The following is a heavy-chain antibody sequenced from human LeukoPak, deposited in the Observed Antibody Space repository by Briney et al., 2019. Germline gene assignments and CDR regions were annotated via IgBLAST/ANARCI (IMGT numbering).Heavy chain of an antibody. D-gene: IGHD7-27*01. J-gene: IGHJ4*02. CDR3: AKDSGTLTGDSLFFPQSPDPVDY. CDR1: GFTFSTYG. Sequence: PGGSLRLSCVASGFTFSTYGMSWVRQAPGKGLEWVSAISGSGGSTYYADSVKGRFTISRDNSKNTLYLQMNSLRAEDTAVYYCAKDSGTLTGDSLFFPQSPDPVDYWGQGTLVTVSS. V-gene: IGHV3-23*01. CDR2: ISGSGGST.